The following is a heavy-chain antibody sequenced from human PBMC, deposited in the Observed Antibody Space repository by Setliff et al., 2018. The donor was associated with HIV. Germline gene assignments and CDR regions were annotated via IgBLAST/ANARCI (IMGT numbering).Heavy chain of an antibody. V-gene: IGHV5-51*01. D-gene: IGHD4-4*01. J-gene: IGHJ4*02. CDR3: ARAPNSPYYSNIWYADY. CDR2: LYPGDSDT. CDR1: GYSFTTYW. Sequence: GESLTISCKTSGYSFTTYWIGWVRQMPGKGLEWMAILYPGDSDTRYSPSFQSQATISADKSTGTAYLEWRSLTASDTAMYFCARAPNSPYYSNIWYADYWGQGTLVTVSS.